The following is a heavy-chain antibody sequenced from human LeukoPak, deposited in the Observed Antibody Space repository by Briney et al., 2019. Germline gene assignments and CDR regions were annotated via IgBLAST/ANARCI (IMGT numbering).Heavy chain of an antibody. V-gene: IGHV3-11*04. CDR1: GFTFSDYN. CDR3: ARDILAYEDDAFDI. J-gene: IGHJ3*02. CDR2: ISRSGSTK. Sequence: GGSLRLSCAASGFTFSDYNMRWIRQAPGKGLEWVSSISRSGSTKYYADSVKGRFTISRDNAKNSLFLQMNSLRAEDTAVYYCARDILAYEDDAFDIWGQGTMVTVSS. D-gene: IGHD3-22*01.